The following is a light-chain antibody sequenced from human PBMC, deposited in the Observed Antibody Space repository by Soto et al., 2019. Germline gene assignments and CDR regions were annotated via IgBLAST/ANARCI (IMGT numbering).Light chain of an antibody. CDR2: DGS. Sequence: EIVLTQSPATLSLSPGDRATLSCGASQSVRSSYVAWHQQKAGLAPRLLIYDGSSRASGIPDRFSGSGSGTDFTLTIGRLEPEDFAVYYCQQYDNSAPLSFGGGTKVDIK. CDR3: QQYDNSAPLS. CDR1: QSVRSSY. J-gene: IGKJ4*01. V-gene: IGKV3D-20*01.